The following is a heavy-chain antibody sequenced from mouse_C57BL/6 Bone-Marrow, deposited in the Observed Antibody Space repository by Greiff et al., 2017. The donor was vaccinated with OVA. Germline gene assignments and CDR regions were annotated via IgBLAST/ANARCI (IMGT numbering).Heavy chain of an antibody. V-gene: IGHV1-26*01. J-gene: IGHJ4*01. CDR3: ARYGVYYDYDVAMDY. CDR2: INPNNGGT. CDR1: GYTFTDYY. D-gene: IGHD2-4*01. Sequence: EVQLQQSGPELVKPGASVKISCKASGYTFTDYYMNWVKQSHGKSLEWIGDINPNNGGTSYNQKFKGKATLTVDKSSSTAYMEIRSLTSEASAVYYCARYGVYYDYDVAMDYWGQGTSVTVSS.